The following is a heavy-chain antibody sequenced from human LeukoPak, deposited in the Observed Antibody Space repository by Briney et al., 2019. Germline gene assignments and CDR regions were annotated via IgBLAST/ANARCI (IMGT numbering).Heavy chain of an antibody. D-gene: IGHD6-19*01. CDR1: GYTFTRYG. CDR3: ARDYSRGDPDY. J-gene: IGHJ4*02. CDR2: ISVYNGNT. V-gene: IGHV1-18*01. Sequence: ASVKVSCKASGYTFTRYGISWVRQARGQGLEWMGWISVYNGNTNYTQKVQGRVTMTTETSTSTAYMELRSLRSDDTAVYYCARDYSRGDPDYWGQGTLVTVSS.